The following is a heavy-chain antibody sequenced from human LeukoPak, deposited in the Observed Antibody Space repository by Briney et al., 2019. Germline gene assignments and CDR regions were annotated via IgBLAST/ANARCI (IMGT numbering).Heavy chain of an antibody. Sequence: GGSLRLSCAASGFTFNFYAMTWVRQAPGKGLEWVSAIGADGRGRDYADSVRGRFIISRDNSNNILYLQMSSLRAEDTAVYYCAKALNVLVPSTSRWFDPWGQGTLVTVSS. V-gene: IGHV3-23*01. CDR2: IGADGRGR. D-gene: IGHD2-2*01. CDR1: GFTFNFYA. CDR3: AKALNVLVPSTSRWFDP. J-gene: IGHJ5*02.